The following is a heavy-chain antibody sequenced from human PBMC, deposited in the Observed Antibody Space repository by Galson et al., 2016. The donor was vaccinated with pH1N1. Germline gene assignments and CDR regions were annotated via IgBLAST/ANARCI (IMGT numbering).Heavy chain of an antibody. CDR3: VKDGGSNWARYLFDS. CDR1: GYTFTSFY. Sequence: SCKASGYTFTSFYIHWVRQAPGQGLEWMGRINPNRGDSNFAQKFQGRVAMTSDTSISTAYMELSSLRSDDTAVYYCVKDGGSNWARYLFDSWGHGTLVTVSS. J-gene: IGHJ4*01. V-gene: IGHV1-2*06. D-gene: IGHD1-14*01. CDR2: INPNRGDS.